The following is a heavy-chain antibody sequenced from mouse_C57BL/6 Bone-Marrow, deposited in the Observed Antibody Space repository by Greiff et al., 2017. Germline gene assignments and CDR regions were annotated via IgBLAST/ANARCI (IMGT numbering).Heavy chain of an antibody. J-gene: IGHJ1*03. CDR2: ISNGGGST. CDR3: ARLEARYWYFDV. V-gene: IGHV5-12*01. Sequence: EVQRVESGGGLVQPGGSLKLSCAASGFTFSDYYMYWVRQTPEKRLEWVAYISNGGGSTYYPDTVKGRFTISRDNAKNTLYLQMSRLKSEDTAMYYCARLEARYWYFDVWGTGTTVTVSS. CDR1: GFTFSDYY.